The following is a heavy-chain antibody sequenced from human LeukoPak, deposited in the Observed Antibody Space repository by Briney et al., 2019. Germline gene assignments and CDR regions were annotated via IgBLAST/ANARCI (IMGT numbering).Heavy chain of an antibody. Sequence: GGSLRLSCAASGFTFSSYAMSWVRQAPGKGLEWVSAISGSGGSTYYADSVKGRFTISRDNSKNTLSLQMNSLRAEDTAVYYCARGKTYYYGSGSYYNPHDAFDIWGQGTMVTVSS. D-gene: IGHD3-10*01. CDR1: GFTFSSYA. CDR2: ISGSGGST. V-gene: IGHV3-23*01. CDR3: ARGKTYYYGSGSYYNPHDAFDI. J-gene: IGHJ3*02.